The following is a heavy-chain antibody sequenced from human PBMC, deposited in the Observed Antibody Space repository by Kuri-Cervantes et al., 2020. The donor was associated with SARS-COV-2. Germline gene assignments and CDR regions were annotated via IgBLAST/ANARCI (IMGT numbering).Heavy chain of an antibody. V-gene: IGHV1-18*01. D-gene: IGHD3-16*01. CDR2: ISAYSGNT. J-gene: IGHJ4*02. CDR1: GYTFTSYG. CDR3: ATGEGYAPRSPPTD. Sequence: ASVKVSCKASGYTFTSYGISWVRQAPGQGLEWMGWISAYSGNTNYAQKLQGRVTMTTDTSTDTAYMELSSLRSEDTAVYYCATGEGYAPRSPPTDWGQGTLVTDSS.